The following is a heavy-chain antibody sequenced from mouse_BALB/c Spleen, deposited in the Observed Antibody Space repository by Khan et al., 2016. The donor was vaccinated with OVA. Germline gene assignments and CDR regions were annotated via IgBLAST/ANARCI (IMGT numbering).Heavy chain of an antibody. D-gene: IGHD2-14*01. CDR3: AGGYVFFAY. Sequence: VRLQQAGPDLVKTGASVKISCKASGYSFTAYYMNWVKLSHGKSLECIGRINPNTDNTNYNQKFKGKAILTVDTSSSTAYMELRSLTSEDSGGDFCAGGYVFFAYWGQGTLVTVST. J-gene: IGHJ3*01. V-gene: IGHV1-26*01. CDR1: GYSFTAYY. CDR2: INPNTDNT.